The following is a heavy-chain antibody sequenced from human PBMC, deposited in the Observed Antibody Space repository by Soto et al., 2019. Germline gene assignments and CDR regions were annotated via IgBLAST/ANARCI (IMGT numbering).Heavy chain of an antibody. D-gene: IGHD6-13*01. CDR1: GYTFTSYD. V-gene: IGHV1-8*01. CDR2: MNPNSGNT. J-gene: IGHJ6*03. Sequence: QVQLVQSGAEVKKPGASVKVSCKDSGYTFTSYDINWVRQATGQGLEWMGWMNPNSGNTGYAQKFQGRVTMTRNTSISTAYMELSSLRSEDTAVYYCARGTKYSSSWYYYYYYMDVWGKGTTVTVSS. CDR3: ARGTKYSSSWYYYYYYMDV.